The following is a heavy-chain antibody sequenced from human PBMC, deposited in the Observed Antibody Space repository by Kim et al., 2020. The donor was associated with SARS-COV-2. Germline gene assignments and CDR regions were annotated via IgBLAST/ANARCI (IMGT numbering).Heavy chain of an antibody. Sequence: GGSLRLSCAASGFTVSSNYMSWVRQAPGKGLEWVSDIYSGGSTDYADSVKGRFTISRDNSKNTLYLQMNSLRDEDTTVYYCSRGEAAAGTGGYWGQGTLVTVSS. D-gene: IGHD6-13*01. CDR3: SRGEAAAGTGGY. J-gene: IGHJ4*02. CDR1: GFTVSSNY. CDR2: IYSGGST. V-gene: IGHV3-66*01.